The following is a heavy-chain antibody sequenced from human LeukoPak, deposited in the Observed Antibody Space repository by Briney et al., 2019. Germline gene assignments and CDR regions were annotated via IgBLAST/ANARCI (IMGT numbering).Heavy chain of an antibody. CDR3: ARPRNPMVVTPTSRTYFFDS. Sequence: ASVKVSCKASGYTFTGYYMHWVRQAPGQGREWMGWINPNSGGTNFAQKFRGRVTVTRDTSISVVYMELSRLRSDDTAVYYCARPRNPMVVTPTSRTYFFDSWGQGTLVTVSS. CDR2: INPNSGGT. V-gene: IGHV1-2*02. D-gene: IGHD4-23*01. J-gene: IGHJ4*02. CDR1: GYTFTGYY.